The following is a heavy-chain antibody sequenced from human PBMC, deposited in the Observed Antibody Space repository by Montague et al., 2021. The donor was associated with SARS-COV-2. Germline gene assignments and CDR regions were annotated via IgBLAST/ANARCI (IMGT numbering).Heavy chain of an antibody. D-gene: IGHD6-25*01. Sequence: SETLSLTCTVSGGSISSYYWSWIRQPAGKGLVWIGRIYGSGSTNYNSSLKSRVTMSVDSSKNQFSLRLSSVTAADAAVYYCAGAEAATGTPDDPWGQGILVTVSS. CDR1: GGSISSYY. V-gene: IGHV4-4*07. CDR3: AGAEAATGTPDDP. J-gene: IGHJ5*02. CDR2: IYGSGST.